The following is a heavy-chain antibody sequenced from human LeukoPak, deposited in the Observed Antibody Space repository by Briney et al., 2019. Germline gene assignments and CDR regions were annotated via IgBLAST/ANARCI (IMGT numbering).Heavy chain of an antibody. J-gene: IGHJ3*02. CDR2: INPNSGGT. V-gene: IGHV1-2*02. D-gene: IGHD4-17*01. Sequence: ASVKVSCKASGGTFRTSSFSWVRPAPGQGLDWMGWINPNSGGTSYAQKFQGRVTMTRDTSISTAYMELSRLTSDDTAVYYCAVTIGGSDGFDIWGQGTMVIVSS. CDR3: AVTIGGSDGFDI. CDR1: GGTFRTSS.